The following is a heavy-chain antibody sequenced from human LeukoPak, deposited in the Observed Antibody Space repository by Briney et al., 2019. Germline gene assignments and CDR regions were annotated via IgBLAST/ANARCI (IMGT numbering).Heavy chain of an antibody. CDR2: ISAYNGNT. CDR3: ATGGYYDSSGYFH. J-gene: IGHJ4*02. D-gene: IGHD3-22*01. V-gene: IGHV1-18*01. Sequence: ASVKVSCKASGYTFTSYGISWVRQAPGQGLEWMGWISAYNGNTNYAQKFQGRVTMTEDTSTDTAYMELSSLRSEDTAVYYCATGGYYDSSGYFHWGQGTLVTVSS. CDR1: GYTFTSYG.